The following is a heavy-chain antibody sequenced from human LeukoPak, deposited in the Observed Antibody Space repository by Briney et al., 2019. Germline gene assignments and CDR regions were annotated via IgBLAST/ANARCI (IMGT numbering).Heavy chain of an antibody. J-gene: IGHJ5*02. D-gene: IGHD1-26*01. CDR1: GYSISSGYY. CDR3: ARGIIVGATWGENDNWFDP. CDR2: IDHSGST. V-gene: IGHV4-38-2*02. Sequence: PSETLSLTCTVSGYSISSGYYWGWIRQPPGKGLEWTGSIDHSGSTYYNPSLKSRITISVDTSKNQFSLKLSSVTAADTAVYYCARGIIVGATWGENDNWFDPWGQGTLVTVSS.